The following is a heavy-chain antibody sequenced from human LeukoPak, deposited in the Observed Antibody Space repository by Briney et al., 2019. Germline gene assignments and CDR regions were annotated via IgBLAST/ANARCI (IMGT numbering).Heavy chain of an antibody. CDR2: IYYSGTT. V-gene: IGHV4-39*01. J-gene: IGHJ4*02. Sequence: PSQTLSLTCTLSGGSTTIISYYWGWIRHPPGKWLEWSGIIYYSGTTYYNPSLKSRVTISVATSKNQSSLKLSSVAAADTAVYYCARPGDTAMVTYFDHWGQGTLVTVSS. CDR1: GGSTTIISYY. CDR3: ARPGDTAMVTYFDH. D-gene: IGHD5-18*01.